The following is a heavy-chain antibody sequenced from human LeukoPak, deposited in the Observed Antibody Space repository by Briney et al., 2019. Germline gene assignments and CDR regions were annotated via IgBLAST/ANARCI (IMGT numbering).Heavy chain of an antibody. V-gene: IGHV4-59*01. CDR1: GGSISGFY. CDR2: ISYSGTT. D-gene: IGHD5/OR15-5a*01. J-gene: IGHJ3*01. CDR3: ARDKGLPHAFDL. Sequence: PSETLSLTCTVSGGSISGFYWSWIRQPPGKGLEYIGYISYSGTTSYNPSLKSRVTISVDTSKNQFSLKLTSVTAADTAVYYCARDKGLPHAFDLWGQGTMVTVSS.